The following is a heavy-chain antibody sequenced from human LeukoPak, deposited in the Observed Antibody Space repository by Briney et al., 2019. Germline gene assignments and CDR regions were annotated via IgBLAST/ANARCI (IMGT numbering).Heavy chain of an antibody. CDR3: AHAAY. D-gene: IGHD6-13*01. V-gene: IGHV3-23*01. J-gene: IGHJ4*01. CDR2: INDSGGST. Sequence: PGGSLRLSCAASGFSFSSYAMAWVRQAPGKGLEWVSTINDSGGSTYYADSVKGRFTISRDNSKNALYLQMNSLTAEDTAVYYCAHAAYWGQGTLVTVSS. CDR1: GFSFSSYA.